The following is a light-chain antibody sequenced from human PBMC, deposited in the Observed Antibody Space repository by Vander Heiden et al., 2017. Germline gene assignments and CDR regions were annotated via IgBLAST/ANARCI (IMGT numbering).Light chain of an antibody. CDR3: ASWDDSLNVVV. CDR2: FDD. J-gene: IGLJ2*01. CDR1: APAIRDPV. V-gene: IGLV1-36*01. Sequence: QSVLTLPPSASEAPGHRVTMSCSGTAPAIRDPVLSCSQPPPRNAPTLLIYFDDLLASGVSDRFSGSRSGSTASLSISGLQSEDEADYYCASWDDSLNVVVFGGGTRLTVL.